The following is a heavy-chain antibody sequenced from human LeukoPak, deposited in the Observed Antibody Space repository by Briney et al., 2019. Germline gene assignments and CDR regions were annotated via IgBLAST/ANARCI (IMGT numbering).Heavy chain of an antibody. CDR1: GGSISSSAW. Sequence: SGTLSLTCAVSGGSISSSAWWSWVRQPPGKGLEWIGEVYHSGSTNYNPSLKSRVTISVDTSKTQLSLKMTSMTAADTAVYYCARSNARDGYNFGYWGQGTLVTVSS. V-gene: IGHV4-4*02. CDR3: ARSNARDGYNFGY. D-gene: IGHD5-24*01. CDR2: VYHSGST. J-gene: IGHJ4*02.